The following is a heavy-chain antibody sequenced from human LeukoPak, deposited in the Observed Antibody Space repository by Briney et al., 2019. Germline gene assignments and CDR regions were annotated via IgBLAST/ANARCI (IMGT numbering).Heavy chain of an antibody. D-gene: IGHD3-22*01. CDR1: GYSFTSFR. CDR2: IDPSDSYT. Sequence: GGSLRISCKGSGYSFTSFRISWVRQLPGKGLECIGRIDPSDSYTNYSPSFQGHVTISADKSISTAYLQWSSLKASDTAMYYCARQTDSSGYYGDYWGQGTLVTVSS. CDR3: ARQTDSSGYYGDY. V-gene: IGHV5-10-1*01. J-gene: IGHJ4*02.